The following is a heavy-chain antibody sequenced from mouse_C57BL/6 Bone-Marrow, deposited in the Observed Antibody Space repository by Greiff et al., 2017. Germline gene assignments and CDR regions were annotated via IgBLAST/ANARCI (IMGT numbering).Heavy chain of an antibody. CDR2: IDPENGDT. Sequence: VQLQQSGAELVRSGASVKLSCTASGFNIKDDYMHWVKQRPEQGLEWIGWIDPENGDTEYASKFQGKATITADTSSNTAYLQLSSLTSEDTAVYYCTFYSNYAFDYWGQGTTLTVSS. J-gene: IGHJ2*01. CDR3: TFYSNYAFDY. CDR1: GFNIKDDY. V-gene: IGHV14-4*01. D-gene: IGHD2-5*01.